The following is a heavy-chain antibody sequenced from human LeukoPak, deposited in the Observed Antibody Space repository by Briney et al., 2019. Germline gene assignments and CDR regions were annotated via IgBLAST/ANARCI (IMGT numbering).Heavy chain of an antibody. CDR3: TTRTGTTRWPQGY. D-gene: IGHD1-7*01. V-gene: IGHV3-15*01. CDR1: GFTFSNAW. J-gene: IGHJ4*02. Sequence: PGGSLRLSCAASGFTFSNAWMSWVRQAPGKGLEWVGRIKSKTDGGTTDYAAPVKGRFAISRDDSKNTLYLQMNSLKTEDTAVYYCTTRTGTTRWPQGYWGQGTLVTVSS. CDR2: IKSKTDGGTT.